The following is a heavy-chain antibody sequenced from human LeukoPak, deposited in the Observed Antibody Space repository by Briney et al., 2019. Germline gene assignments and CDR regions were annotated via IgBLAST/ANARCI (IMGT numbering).Heavy chain of an antibody. V-gene: IGHV1-8*01. D-gene: IGHD3-10*01. Sequence: GASVKVSCKASGYTFTSYDINWVRQATGQGLEWMGWMNPNSGNTGYAQKFQGRVTMTRNTSISTAYMELSSLRSEDTAVYYCARGSPLLWFGELLSHFDYWGQGTLVTVSS. CDR2: MNPNSGNT. J-gene: IGHJ4*02. CDR3: ARGSPLLWFGELLSHFDY. CDR1: GYTFTSYD.